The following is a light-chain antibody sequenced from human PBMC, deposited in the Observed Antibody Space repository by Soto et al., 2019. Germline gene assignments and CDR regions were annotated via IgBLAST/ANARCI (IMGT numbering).Light chain of an antibody. Sequence: QSALTQPASVSGSPGQSITISCTGTSSDVGGFNYVSWYQHHTDKAPKLMIYEVSNRPSRDSNRFSGSKSGNTASLTISGHQAEDAADYYRSSYTSRTSMVFGAGTKLTVL. V-gene: IGLV2-14*01. CDR1: SSDVGGFNY. J-gene: IGLJ3*02. CDR2: EVS. CDR3: SSYTSRTSMV.